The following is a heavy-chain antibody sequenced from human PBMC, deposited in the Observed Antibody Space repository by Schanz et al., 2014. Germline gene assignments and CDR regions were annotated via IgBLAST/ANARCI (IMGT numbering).Heavy chain of an antibody. CDR3: AKGRFGELSAFDI. CDR2: ISGSGGST. J-gene: IGHJ3*02. V-gene: IGHV3-23*01. Sequence: EVQLLESGGGLVQPGGSLRLSCAASGFTFSSYAMSWVRQAPGKGLEWVSAISGSGGSTYYADSVKGRFAISRDNSKNTLYLQMNNLRAEDTAVYDCAKGRFGELSAFDIWGQGTMVTVSS. D-gene: IGHD3-10*01. CDR1: GFTFSSYA.